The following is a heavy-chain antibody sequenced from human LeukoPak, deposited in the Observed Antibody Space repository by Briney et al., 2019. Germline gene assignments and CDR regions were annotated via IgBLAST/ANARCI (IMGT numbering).Heavy chain of an antibody. CDR2: INQDGSEK. V-gene: IGHV3-7*04. D-gene: IGHD4-11*01. J-gene: IGHJ4*02. CDR1: GFTFDTYW. Sequence: GGSLRLSCAASGFTFDTYWMTWVRQAPGKGLEWVANINQDGSEKYYVDSVKGRFTISRDNPKNSLCLQMNSLRAEDTAVYYCARGHYTNYYWGQGTLVTVSS. CDR3: ARGHYTNYY.